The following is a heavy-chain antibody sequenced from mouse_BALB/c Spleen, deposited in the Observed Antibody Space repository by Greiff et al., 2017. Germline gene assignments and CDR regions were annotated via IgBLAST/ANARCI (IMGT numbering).Heavy chain of an antibody. CDR1: GYTFTSYW. J-gene: IGHJ3*01. CDR3: TRDGYYGNYGAWFAY. V-gene: IGHV1-5*01. Sequence: EVQLQQSGTVLARPGASVKMSCKASGYTFTSYWMHWVKQRPGQGLEWIGAIYPGNSDTSYNQKFKGKAKLTAVTSTSTAYMELSSLTNEDSAVYYCTRDGYYGNYGAWFAYWGQGTLVTVSA. D-gene: IGHD2-1*01. CDR2: IYPGNSDT.